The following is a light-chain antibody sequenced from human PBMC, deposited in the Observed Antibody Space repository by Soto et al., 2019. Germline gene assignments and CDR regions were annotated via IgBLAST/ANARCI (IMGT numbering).Light chain of an antibody. V-gene: IGLV1-47*01. CDR3: SAWDDSLRAGV. Sequence: QAVVTQPPSASGTPGQRVTISCSGGSSNIGSRSVHWFQQLPGPAPKLLIYKDTQRPSGVPDRFAGSKSGPSASLAISGLRSDYDADYYCSAWDDSLRAGVFGGGTKVTVL. J-gene: IGLJ3*02. CDR1: SSNIGSRS. CDR2: KDT.